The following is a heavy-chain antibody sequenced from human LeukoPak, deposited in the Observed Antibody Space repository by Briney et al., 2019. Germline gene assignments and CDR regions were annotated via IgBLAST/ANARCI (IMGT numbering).Heavy chain of an antibody. V-gene: IGHV5-51*01. CDR2: IYAGDSDI. D-gene: IGHD1-26*01. CDR3: ARHRSAGNLDAFDI. J-gene: IGHJ3*02. CDR1: GYSFISYW. Sequence: GESLKISCQGSGYSFISYWIGWVRQMPGKGLEWMGIIYAGDSDIRYSPSFQGQVTMSVDKSITTAYLRWSSLKASDTAMYYCARHRSAGNLDAFDIWGQGTMVTVSS.